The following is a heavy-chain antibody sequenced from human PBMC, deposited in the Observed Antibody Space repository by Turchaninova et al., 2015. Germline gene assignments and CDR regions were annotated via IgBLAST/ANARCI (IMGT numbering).Heavy chain of an antibody. Sequence: VKVSCKASGYTFTDYYIHWVRQAPGQGLEWMGRINPSSGATVSAQNFQGRVALTRDTAINTAYMEISRLTSDDTAVYYCTREPRAYSDYILGDYWGQGSLVTVSS. D-gene: IGHD4-11*01. CDR2: INPSSGAT. CDR1: GYTFTDYY. CDR3: TREPRAYSDYILGDY. J-gene: IGHJ4*02. V-gene: IGHV1-2*06.